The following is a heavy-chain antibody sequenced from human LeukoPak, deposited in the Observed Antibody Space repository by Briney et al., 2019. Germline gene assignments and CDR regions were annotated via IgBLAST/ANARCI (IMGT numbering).Heavy chain of an antibody. J-gene: IGHJ4*02. CDR1: GGSISSSNW. CDR3: RGYSYGPADY. D-gene: IGHD5-18*01. Sequence: SETLSLTCAVSGGSISSSNWWSWVRQPPGKGLEWIGEIYHSGSTNYNPSLKSRVTISVDTSKNQFSLKLSSVTAADTAVYYCRGYSYGPADYWGQGTLVTVSS. V-gene: IGHV4-4*02. CDR2: IYHSGST.